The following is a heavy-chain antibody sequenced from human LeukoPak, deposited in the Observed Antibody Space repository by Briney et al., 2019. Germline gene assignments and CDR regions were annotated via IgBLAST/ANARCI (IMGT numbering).Heavy chain of an antibody. CDR3: ARFSRAAAGSFDY. Sequence: ASVKVSCKASGYTFTSYYMHWVRQAPGQGLEWMGIINPNSGGTNYAQKFQGRVTMTRDTSISTAYMELSRLRSDDTAVYYCARFSRAAAGSFDYWGQGTLVTVSS. CDR2: INPNSGGT. V-gene: IGHV1-2*02. J-gene: IGHJ4*02. D-gene: IGHD6-13*01. CDR1: GYTFTSYY.